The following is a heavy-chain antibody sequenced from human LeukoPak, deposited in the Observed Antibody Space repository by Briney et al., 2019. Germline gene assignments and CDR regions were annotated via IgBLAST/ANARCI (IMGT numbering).Heavy chain of an antibody. V-gene: IGHV1-69*06. J-gene: IGHJ6*04. D-gene: IGHD3-10*01. CDR2: IIPIFGTA. Sequence: GASVKVSCKASGGTFSSYAISWVRQAPGQGLEWMGGIIPIFGTANYAQKFQGRVTITADKSTSTAYMELSSLRSEDTAVYYCARGIVRVRGVIILNQDYYYYYGMDVWGKGTTVTVSS. CDR1: GGTFSSYA. CDR3: ARGIVRVRGVIILNQDYYYYYGMDV.